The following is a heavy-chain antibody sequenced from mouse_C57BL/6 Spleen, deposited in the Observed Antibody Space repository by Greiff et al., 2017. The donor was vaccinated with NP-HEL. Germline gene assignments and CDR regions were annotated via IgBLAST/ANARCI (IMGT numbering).Heavy chain of an antibody. J-gene: IGHJ1*03. CDR3: ARSGSTRYFDV. V-gene: IGHV1-69*01. CDR1: GYTFTSYW. Sequence: QVQLQQPGAELVMPGASVKLSCKASGYTFTSYWMHWVKQRPGQGLEWIGEIDPSDSYTNYNQKFQGKSTLTVDKSSSTAYMQLSSLTSEDSAVYYCARSGSTRYFDVWGTGTTVTGSS. CDR2: IDPSDSYT. D-gene: IGHD1-1*02.